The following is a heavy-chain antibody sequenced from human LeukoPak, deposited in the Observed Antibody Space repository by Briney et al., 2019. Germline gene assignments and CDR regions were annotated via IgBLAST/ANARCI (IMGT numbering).Heavy chain of an antibody. CDR3: ARRKTLWYCSSTSCESMSWFDP. D-gene: IGHD2-2*01. Sequence: GESLKISCKGSGYSFTSYWIGWVGQLPGKSLEWMGIIYPGDSDTRYSPSFQGQVTISADKSISTAYLQWSSLKASDTAMYYCARRKTLWYCSSTSCESMSWFDPWGQGTLVTVSS. CDR2: IYPGDSDT. V-gene: IGHV5-51*01. J-gene: IGHJ5*02. CDR1: GYSFTSYW.